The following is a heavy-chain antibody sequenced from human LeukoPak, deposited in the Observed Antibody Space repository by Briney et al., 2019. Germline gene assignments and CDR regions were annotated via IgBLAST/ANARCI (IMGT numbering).Heavy chain of an antibody. CDR1: GFSLNTRGVG. J-gene: IGHJ4*02. CDR2: IYWDEDR. V-gene: IGHV2-5*02. Sequence: SGPTLVNPTQPLTLTCTFSGFSLNTRGVGVGWIRQPPGRALEWLALIYWDEDRRYSPSLKSRLTNTKDTSKNQVVRTMTNMDPVDTATYFCAHRKNYYDSSVFDNWGQGTLVTVSS. CDR3: AHRKNYYDSSVFDN. D-gene: IGHD3-22*01.